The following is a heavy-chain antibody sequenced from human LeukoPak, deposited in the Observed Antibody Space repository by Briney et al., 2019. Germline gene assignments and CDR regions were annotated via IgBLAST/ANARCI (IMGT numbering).Heavy chain of an antibody. CDR2: IWYDGTKK. D-gene: IGHD3-16*01. CDR3: ARGLGEFYFDL. V-gene: IGHV3-33*08. J-gene: IGHJ4*02. CDR1: RFTFSNYG. Sequence: PGGSLILSCAASRFTFSNYGMHWVRQAPGKGLEWVAVIWYDGTKKYYVDSVKGRFTISRDNSKNTLYLQVNSLRAEDTAVYYCARGLGEFYFDLWGQGTLVTVSS.